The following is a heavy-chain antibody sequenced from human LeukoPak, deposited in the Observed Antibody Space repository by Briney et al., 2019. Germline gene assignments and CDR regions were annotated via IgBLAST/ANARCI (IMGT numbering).Heavy chain of an antibody. CDR1: GYTFTGYY. D-gene: IGHD3-22*01. CDR3: ARDNYYDSSGYYYNDSRRSFDP. V-gene: IGHV1-2*02. Sequence: ASVKVSCKASGYTFTGYYMHWVRQAPGQGLEWMGWINPNSGGTNYAQKFQGRVTMTRDTSISTAYMELSRLRSDDTAVYYCARDNYYDSSGYYYNDSRRSFDPWGQGTLVTVSS. CDR2: INPNSGGT. J-gene: IGHJ5*02.